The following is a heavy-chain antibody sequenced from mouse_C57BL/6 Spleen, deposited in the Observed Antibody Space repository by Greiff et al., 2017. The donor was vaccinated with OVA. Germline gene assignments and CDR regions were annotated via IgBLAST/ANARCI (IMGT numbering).Heavy chain of an antibody. CDR3: ARNSFGVYAMDY. V-gene: IGHV1-63*01. D-gene: IGHD1-1*02. Sequence: QVQLQQSGAELVRPGTSVTMSCKASGYTFTNYWIGWAKQRPGHGLEWIGDIYPGGGYTNYNEKFKGKATLTADKSSSTAYMQFSSLTSEDSAIYYCARNSFGVYAMDYWGQGTSVTVSS. CDR1: GYTFTNYW. J-gene: IGHJ4*01. CDR2: IYPGGGYT.